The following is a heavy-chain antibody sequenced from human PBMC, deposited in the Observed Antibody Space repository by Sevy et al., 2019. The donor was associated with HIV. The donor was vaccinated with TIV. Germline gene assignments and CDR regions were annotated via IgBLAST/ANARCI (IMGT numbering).Heavy chain of an antibody. V-gene: IGHV1-18*01. J-gene: IGHJ5*02. Sequence: ASVKVSCKASGYTFIMYGISWVRQAPGQGLEWMGWISAYSGNTNYAQKFQGRVTMSTDTSTSTAYMELRSLTSDDTALYYCVRASYAYYYDSNHWFDPWGQGTLVTVSS. CDR2: ISAYSGNT. D-gene: IGHD3-22*01. CDR1: GYTFIMYG. CDR3: VRASYAYYYDSNHWFDP.